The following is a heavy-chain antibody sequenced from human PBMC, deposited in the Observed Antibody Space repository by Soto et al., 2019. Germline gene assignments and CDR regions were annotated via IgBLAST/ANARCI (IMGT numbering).Heavy chain of an antibody. CDR2: IYYSGST. CDR1: VGSISSGGYY. J-gene: IGHJ5*02. CDR3: ASDRRDDYGINWFDP. D-gene: IGHD4-17*01. V-gene: IGHV4-31*03. Sequence: QVQLQESGPRLVKPSQTLSLTCTVSVGSISSGGYYWSWIRQHPGKVMEWIGYIYYSGSTYYNPSVNRRATITVETSKTQSSLKLSSVTAAVTAGYYCASDRRDDYGINWFDPLVQGTMVTVSS.